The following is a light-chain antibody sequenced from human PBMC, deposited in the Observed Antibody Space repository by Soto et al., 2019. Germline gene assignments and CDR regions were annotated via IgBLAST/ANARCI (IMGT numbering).Light chain of an antibody. Sequence: QSVLTQPRSVSGSPGQSVTISCTGTSSDVGGYNYVSWYQEQQGKAPKLMIYDVSKRPSGVPDRFSGSKSGNTASLTISGLQAEDEADYYCCSYAGSYSYVFGTGTKLTVL. CDR1: SSDVGGYNY. V-gene: IGLV2-11*01. CDR3: CSYAGSYSYV. CDR2: DVS. J-gene: IGLJ1*01.